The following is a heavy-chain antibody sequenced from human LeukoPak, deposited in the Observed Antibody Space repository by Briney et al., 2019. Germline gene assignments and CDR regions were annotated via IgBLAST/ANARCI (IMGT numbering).Heavy chain of an antibody. Sequence: GGSLRLSCAGSGFTVSSNYMSWVRQAPGRGLEWVSVICSDGTTYYADSVKGRFTISRDNSKNTLYLQMNSLRAEDTAVYYCTLVPPNPWGQGTLVTVSS. CDR1: GFTVSSNY. J-gene: IGHJ5*02. CDR2: ICSDGTT. CDR3: TLVPPNP. V-gene: IGHV3-66*01.